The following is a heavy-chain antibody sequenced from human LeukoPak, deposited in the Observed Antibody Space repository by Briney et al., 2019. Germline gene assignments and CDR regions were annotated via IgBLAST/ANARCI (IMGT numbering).Heavy chain of an antibody. V-gene: IGHV3-7*04. CDR2: IKQDGSEK. Sequence: GSLRLSCAASGFTFSSYWMSWVRQAPGKGLEWVANIKQDGSEKYYVDSVKGRFTISRDNAKNSLFLQMHSLRAEDTAVYYCVRVLAATPAFDYWGRGTLVTVSS. CDR3: VRVLAATPAFDY. CDR1: GFTFSSYW. D-gene: IGHD2-15*01. J-gene: IGHJ4*02.